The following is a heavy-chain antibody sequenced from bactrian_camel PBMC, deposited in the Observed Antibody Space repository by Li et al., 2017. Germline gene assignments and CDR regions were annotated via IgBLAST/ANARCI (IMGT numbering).Heavy chain of an antibody. V-gene: IGHV3S53*01. CDR1: DNRYTC. Sequence: VQLVESGGGSVQTGGSLKITCDGHDNRYTCMAWFRQVPGKERQWVATMSTYGGKNYADSVQGRFTISKDNAENTLHLQMNSLQPEDTATYYCAADRSLRGYCYSGWDKSAFWGQGTQVTVS. CDR2: MSTYGGK. J-gene: IGHJ4*01. CDR3: AADRSLRGYCYSGWDKSAF. D-gene: IGHD1*01.